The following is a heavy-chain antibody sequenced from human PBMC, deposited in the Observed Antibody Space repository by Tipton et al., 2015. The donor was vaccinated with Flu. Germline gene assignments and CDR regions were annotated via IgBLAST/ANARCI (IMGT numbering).Heavy chain of an antibody. J-gene: IGHJ4*02. D-gene: IGHD6-13*01. Sequence: LSLTCAASGFTLSSYWMSWVRQAPGKGLEWVANIKQDGSEKYYVDSVKGRFTISRDNAKNSLYLQMNSLRVEDTAVYYCVRAIAAAGSRWGQGTLVAVSS. CDR1: GFTLSSYW. CDR2: IKQDGSEK. V-gene: IGHV3-7*01. CDR3: VRAIAAAGSR.